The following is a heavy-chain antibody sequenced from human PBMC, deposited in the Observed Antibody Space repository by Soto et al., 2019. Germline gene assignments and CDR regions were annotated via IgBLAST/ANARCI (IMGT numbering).Heavy chain of an antibody. CDR1: GFAFSSYA. D-gene: IGHD2-2*01. J-gene: IGHJ6*02. V-gene: IGHV3-23*01. Sequence: PGESLKISCAASGFAFSSYAMSWVRQAPGKGLEWVSAISGSGGSTYYADSVKGRFTISRDNSKNTLYLQMNSLRAEDTAVYYCAKGRSIKATVYYYGMDVWGQGTTVTVSS. CDR2: ISGSGGST. CDR3: AKGRSIKATVYYYGMDV.